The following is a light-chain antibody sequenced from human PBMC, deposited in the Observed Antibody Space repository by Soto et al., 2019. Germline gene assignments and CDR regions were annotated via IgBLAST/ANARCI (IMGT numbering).Light chain of an antibody. Sequence: AIRMTQSPSSFSASTGDRVTITCRASQGISSYLAWYQQKPGKAPKLLIYAASTLQSGVPSRFSGSGSGTDFTLTISCLQSEDFATYYCQQYYSYSPTFGQGTRLEIK. CDR3: QQYYSYSPT. J-gene: IGKJ5*01. CDR2: AAS. CDR1: QGISSY. V-gene: IGKV1-8*01.